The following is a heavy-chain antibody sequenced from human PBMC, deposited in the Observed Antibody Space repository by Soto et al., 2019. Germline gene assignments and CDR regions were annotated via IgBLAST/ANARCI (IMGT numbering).Heavy chain of an antibody. Sequence: ASVKVSCKASGYTFTNYDINWVRQAPGQGLEWMGWMNPNSGNTGYALKFQGRVSMTRNTSIYTVYLELSSLASDDTAVYYCVRMASSGTLNWFDPWGQGTLVTVSS. J-gene: IGHJ5*02. CDR1: GYTFTNYD. D-gene: IGHD1-1*01. V-gene: IGHV1-8*01. CDR3: VRMASSGTLNWFDP. CDR2: MNPNSGNT.